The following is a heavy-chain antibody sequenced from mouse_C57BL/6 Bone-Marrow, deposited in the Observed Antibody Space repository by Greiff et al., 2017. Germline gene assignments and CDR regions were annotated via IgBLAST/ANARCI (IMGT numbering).Heavy chain of an antibody. V-gene: IGHV1-74*01. J-gene: IGHJ2*01. D-gene: IGHD1-1*01. CDR2: IHPSDSDT. CDR3: AIFIYYYGSSYYFDY. Sequence: QVQLQQSGPELVKPGPSVKVSCKASGYTFTSYWRHWVKQRPGQGLEWIGRIHPSDSDTNYNQKFRGKATLTVDKSSSTAYMQLSSLTSEDSAVYYCAIFIYYYGSSYYFDYWGQGTTLTVSS. CDR1: GYTFTSYW.